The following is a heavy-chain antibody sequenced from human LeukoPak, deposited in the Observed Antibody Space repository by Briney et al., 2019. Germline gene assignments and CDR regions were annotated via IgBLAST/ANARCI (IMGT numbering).Heavy chain of an antibody. CDR3: AKRTRYFYDSSGGDY. V-gene: IGHV3-23*01. Sequence: PGGSLRLSCAASGFTFSSYAMSWVRQAPGKGLEWVSAISGSGGSTYYADSVKGRFTNSRDNSKNTLYLQMNSLRAEDTAVYYCAKRTRYFYDSSGGDYWGQGTLVTVSS. J-gene: IGHJ4*02. D-gene: IGHD3-22*01. CDR1: GFTFSSYA. CDR2: ISGSGGST.